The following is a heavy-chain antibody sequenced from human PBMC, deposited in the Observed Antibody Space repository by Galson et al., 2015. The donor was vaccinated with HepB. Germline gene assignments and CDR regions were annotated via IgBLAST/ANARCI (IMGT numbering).Heavy chain of an antibody. D-gene: IGHD3-10*01. CDR1: GFTFSSYS. CDR3: ARDRGMIRGVIDLDY. V-gene: IGHV3-21*01. CDR2: ISSSSRNI. J-gene: IGHJ4*02. Sequence: SLRLSYAASGFTFSSYSMNWVRQAPGEGLEWVSGISSSSRNIYYADSVKGRLTVSRDNAKNSLYLQMNSLRAEDTAVYYCARDRGMIRGVIDLDYWGQGSLVTVSS.